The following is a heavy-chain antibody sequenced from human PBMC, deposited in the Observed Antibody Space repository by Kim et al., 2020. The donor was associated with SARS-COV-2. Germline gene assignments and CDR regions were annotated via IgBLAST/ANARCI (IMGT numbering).Heavy chain of an antibody. CDR1: GFTFSSYA. Sequence: GGSLRLSCAASGFTFSSYAMHWVRQAPGKGLEWVAVISYDGSNKYYADSVKGRFTISRDNSKNTLYLQMNSLRAEDTAVYYCARDLRYDSSGWGWFDPWGQGTLVTVSS. CDR2: ISYDGSNK. D-gene: IGHD3-22*01. CDR3: ARDLRYDSSGWGWFDP. V-gene: IGHV3-30-3*01. J-gene: IGHJ5*02.